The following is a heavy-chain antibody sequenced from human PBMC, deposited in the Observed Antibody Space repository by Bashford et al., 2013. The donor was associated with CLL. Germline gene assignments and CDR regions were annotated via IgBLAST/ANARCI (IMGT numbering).Heavy chain of an antibody. CDR3: ARWHLGLNYFDF. Sequence: SETLSLTCTVSGVSISSGSYYWSWVRQPAGKGLEWIGRIFYTGYTYYNPSLKSRVTLSVDKPKNQFSLELTSVTAADTAIYYCARWHLGLNYFDFWGQGTLVTVSS. D-gene: IGHD3/OR15-3a*01. CDR2: IFYTGYT. CDR1: GVSISSGSYY. J-gene: IGHJ4*02. V-gene: IGHV4-39*01.